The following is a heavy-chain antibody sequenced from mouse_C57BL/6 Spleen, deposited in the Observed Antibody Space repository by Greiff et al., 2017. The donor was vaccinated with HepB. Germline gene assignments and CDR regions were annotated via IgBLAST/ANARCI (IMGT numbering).Heavy chain of an antibody. J-gene: IGHJ1*03. Sequence: QVHVKQPGAELVKPGASVKVSCKASGYTFTSYWMHWVKQRPGQGLEWIGRIHPSDSDTNYNQKFKGKATLTVDKSSSTAYMQLSSLTSEDSAVYYCAIEGEGYYGSSYGYFDVWGTGTTVTVSS. CDR3: AIEGEGYYGSSYGYFDV. CDR1: GYTFTSYW. D-gene: IGHD1-1*01. CDR2: IHPSDSDT. V-gene: IGHV1-74*01.